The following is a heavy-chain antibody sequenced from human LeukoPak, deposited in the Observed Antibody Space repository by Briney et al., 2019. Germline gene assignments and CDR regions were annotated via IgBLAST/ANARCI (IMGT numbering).Heavy chain of an antibody. CDR3: ARVSLTGTMQGIDY. J-gene: IGHJ4*02. D-gene: IGHD1-14*01. Sequence: PSETLSLTCAAYGVSFSGYYWNWIRQPPGKGLEWIGEINHSGSTNYNPSLKSRVTISVDTSKNQFSLKLSSVTAADTAVYYCARVSLTGTMQGIDYWGQGTLVTVSS. V-gene: IGHV4-34*01. CDR2: INHSGST. CDR1: GVSFSGYY.